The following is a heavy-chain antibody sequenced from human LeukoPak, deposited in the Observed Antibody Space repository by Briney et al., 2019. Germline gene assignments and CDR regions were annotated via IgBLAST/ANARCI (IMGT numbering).Heavy chain of an antibody. V-gene: IGHV1-2*02. D-gene: IGHD2-15*01. CDR1: GYTFTGYY. Sequence: ASVKVSCKASGYTFTGYYMHWVRQAPGQGLEWMGWINPNSGGTNYAQKFQGRVTMTRDMSTSTVYMELSSLRSEDTAVYYCARDGVDCSGGSCYSNWFDPWGQGTLVTVSS. CDR3: ARDGVDCSGGSCYSNWFDP. J-gene: IGHJ5*02. CDR2: INPNSGGT.